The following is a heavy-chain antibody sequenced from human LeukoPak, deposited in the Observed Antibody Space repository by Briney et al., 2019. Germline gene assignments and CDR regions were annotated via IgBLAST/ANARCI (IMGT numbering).Heavy chain of an antibody. D-gene: IGHD2-15*01. CDR3: AKDKLGYCSGGSCPLPSFDY. CDR2: ISGSGGST. Sequence: SCKASGGTFSSYAMSWVRQAPGKGLEWVSAISGSGGSTYYADSVKGRFTISRDNSKNTLYLQMNSLRAEDTAVYYCAKDKLGYCSGGSCPLPSFDYWGQGTLVTVSS. V-gene: IGHV3-23*01. J-gene: IGHJ4*02. CDR1: GGTFSSYA.